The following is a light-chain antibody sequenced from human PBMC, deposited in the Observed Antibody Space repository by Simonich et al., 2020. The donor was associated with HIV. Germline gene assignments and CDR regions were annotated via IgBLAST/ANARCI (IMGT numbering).Light chain of an antibody. V-gene: IGKV1-13*02. J-gene: IGKJ1*01. CDR2: DAS. Sequence: AIQLTQSPSSLSASVGDRVTITCRASQGIKNALIWYQQKPGKAPKVLIFDASSLESGVPSRFSGSGSGTDFTLTISSLQPEDFATYYCQQYNSYSWTFGQGTKVEIK. CDR3: QQYNSYSWT. CDR1: QGIKNA.